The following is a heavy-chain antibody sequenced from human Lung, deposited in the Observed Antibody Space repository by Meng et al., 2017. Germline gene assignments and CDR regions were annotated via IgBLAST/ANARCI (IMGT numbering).Heavy chain of an antibody. CDR3: TGHIDY. Sequence: EVQLVESGGGLVKPGGSLSLSCGGSGFTFSNAWMTWVRQAPGKGLEWIGRMKSNVDGGTVDYAAALKGRFFISRDDSKNMFYLQMNSLKSEDTAVYYCTGHIDYWGHGTLVTVSS. CDR2: MKSNVDGGTV. CDR1: GFTFSNAW. V-gene: IGHV3-15*01. J-gene: IGHJ4*01.